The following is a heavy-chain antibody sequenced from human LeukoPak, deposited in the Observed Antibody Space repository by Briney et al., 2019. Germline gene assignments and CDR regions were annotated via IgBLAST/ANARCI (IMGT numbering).Heavy chain of an antibody. CDR1: GGSISSGSYY. V-gene: IGHV4-61*02. D-gene: IGHD1-26*01. Sequence: SETLSLTCTVSGGSISSGSYYWSWIRQPAGRGLEWIGRIYTSGSTNYNPSLKSRVTISVDTSKNQFSLKLSSVTAADTAVYYCARDPPELPFDYWGQGTLVTVSS. J-gene: IGHJ4*02. CDR2: IYTSGST. CDR3: ARDPPELPFDY.